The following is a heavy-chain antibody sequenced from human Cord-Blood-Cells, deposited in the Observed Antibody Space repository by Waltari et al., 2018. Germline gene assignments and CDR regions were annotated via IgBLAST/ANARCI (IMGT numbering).Heavy chain of an antibody. D-gene: IGHD5-12*01. CDR2: IIPILGIA. CDR3: ASPMGYSGYDYFDY. Sequence: QVQLVQSGAEVKKPGASVKVSCKAPGGPFSSYAISWVRPAPGHGLGWMGRIIPILGIANYAQKFQGRVTITADKSTSTAYMELSSLRSEDTAVYYCASPMGYSGYDYFDYWGQGTLVTVSS. CDR1: GGPFSSYA. J-gene: IGHJ4*02. V-gene: IGHV1-69*09.